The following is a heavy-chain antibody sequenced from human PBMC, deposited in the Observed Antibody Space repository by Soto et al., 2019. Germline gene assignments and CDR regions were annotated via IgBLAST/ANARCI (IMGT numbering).Heavy chain of an antibody. CDR3: ARGRGATSDY. CDR1: GGTFSNYA. J-gene: IGHJ4*02. CDR2: LIPLLGTA. V-gene: IGHV1-69*01. D-gene: IGHD1-26*01. Sequence: QVQLVQSGAEVKKPGSSVKVSCRASGGTFSNYAITWVRQAPGQGLEWMGGLIPLLGTANYAQKFQGRVTITADESTSTAYMELSSLRSEDTAVYYCARGRGATSDYWGQGTLVTVSS.